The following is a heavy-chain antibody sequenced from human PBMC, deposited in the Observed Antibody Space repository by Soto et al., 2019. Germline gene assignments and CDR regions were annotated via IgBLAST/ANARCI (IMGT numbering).Heavy chain of an antibody. D-gene: IGHD1-1*01. Sequence: XXTLSLTCTVSRGSITSYYWSWIRQPPGKGLECIXNIYKXGKTNYNPSLXXRVNISVXXSKNKFSMKQSSVNAADKAVYYCARRYGYSFDYWGKGTLVTVYS. CDR2: IYKXGKT. V-gene: IGHV4-4*08. CDR3: ARRYGYSFDY. CDR1: RGSITSYY. J-gene: IGHJ4*02.